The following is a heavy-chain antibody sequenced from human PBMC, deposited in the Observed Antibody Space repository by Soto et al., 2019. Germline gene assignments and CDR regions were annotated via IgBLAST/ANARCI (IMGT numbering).Heavy chain of an antibody. V-gene: IGHV2-26*01. J-gene: IGHJ4*02. Sequence: QVTLKESGPVLVKPTETLTLTCTVSGFSLSNARMGVSWIRQPPGKALEWLAHIFSNDEKSYSTSLKSRLTTPKDTSKSQVVLTMTTMDLVDTAKFYWARMEDCSGGSGYPFDTGGQGTLVPVSS. CDR2: IFSNDEK. CDR3: ARMEDCSGGSGYPFDT. CDR1: GFSLSNARMG. D-gene: IGHD2-15*01.